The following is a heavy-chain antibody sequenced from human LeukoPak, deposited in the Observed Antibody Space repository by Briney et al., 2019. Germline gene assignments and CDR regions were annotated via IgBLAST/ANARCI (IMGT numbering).Heavy chain of an antibody. J-gene: IGHJ4*02. V-gene: IGHV3-7*01. CDR3: ARDKIVGATHFDY. Sequence: GGSLTLSCVVSGFTFSSYWMSWVRQAPGKGLEWVANIKQDGSEKYYVDSVKGRFSISRDDAKNSLYLQMNRLTAEDTAVYYCARDKIVGATHFDYWGQGTLVTVSA. D-gene: IGHD1-26*01. CDR2: IKQDGSEK. CDR1: GFTFSSYW.